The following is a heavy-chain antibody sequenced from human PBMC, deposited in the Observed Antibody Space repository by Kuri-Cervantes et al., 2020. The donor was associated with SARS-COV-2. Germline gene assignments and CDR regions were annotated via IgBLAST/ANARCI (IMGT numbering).Heavy chain of an antibody. D-gene: IGHD3-3*01. J-gene: IGHJ4*02. CDR3: ARTQSGTLFGVVATFDS. Sequence: SETLSLTCTVSGGSVNSGSYYWSWIRQPPGKGLEWIGDIFYSGRTNCNPSLKSRITMSVDTSKDQFSLKFTSVTAADTAVYYCARTQSGTLFGVVATFDSWGQGILVTVSS. V-gene: IGHV4-61*01. CDR2: IFYSGRT. CDR1: GGSVNSGSYY.